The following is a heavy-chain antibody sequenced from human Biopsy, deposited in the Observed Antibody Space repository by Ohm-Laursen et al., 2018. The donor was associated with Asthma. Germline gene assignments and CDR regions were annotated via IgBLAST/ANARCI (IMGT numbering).Heavy chain of an antibody. V-gene: IGHV1-18*01. J-gene: IGHJ6*02. CDR3: ARAVDYSHYYGIDV. D-gene: IGHD3-10*01. Sequence: GASVKVSCKPSGYTFKSAGITWVRQAPGQGLEWMGWISVYNGNTKVAQKLQDRVTMITDISTSTAYMELRSLRSDDTAVYFRARAVDYSHYYGIDVWGQGTTVTVS. CDR1: GYTFKSAG. CDR2: ISVYNGNT.